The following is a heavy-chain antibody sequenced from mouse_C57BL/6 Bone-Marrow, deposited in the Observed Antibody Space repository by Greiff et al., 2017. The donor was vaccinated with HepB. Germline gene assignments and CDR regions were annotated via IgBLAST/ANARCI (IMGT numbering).Heavy chain of an antibody. J-gene: IGHJ4*01. CDR1: GYTFTDYE. Sequence: VKLMESGAELVRPGASVTLSCKASGYTFTDYEMHWVKQTPVHGLEWIGAIDPETGGTAYNQKFKGKAILTADKSSSTAYMELRSLTSEDSAVYYCTRTITTVVATRAMDYWGQGTSVTVSS. D-gene: IGHD1-1*01. V-gene: IGHV1-15*01. CDR2: IDPETGGT. CDR3: TRTITTVVATRAMDY.